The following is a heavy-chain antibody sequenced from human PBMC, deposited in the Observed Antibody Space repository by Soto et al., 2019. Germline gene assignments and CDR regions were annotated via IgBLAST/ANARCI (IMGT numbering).Heavy chain of an antibody. CDR3: AKGGYCSSTSCYANWFDP. V-gene: IGHV3-23*01. Sequence: GGSLRLSCAASGFTFSSYAMSWVRQAPGKGLEWVSAISGSGGSTYYADSVKGRFTISRDNSKNTLYLQMNSLRAEDTAVYYCAKGGYCSSTSCYANWFDPWGQGTLVTVSS. CDR2: ISGSGGST. J-gene: IGHJ5*02. CDR1: GFTFSSYA. D-gene: IGHD2-2*01.